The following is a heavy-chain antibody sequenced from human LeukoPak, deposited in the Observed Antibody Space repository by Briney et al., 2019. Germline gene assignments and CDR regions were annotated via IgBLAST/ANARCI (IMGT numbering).Heavy chain of an antibody. D-gene: IGHD6-13*01. J-gene: IGHJ4*02. Sequence: PSQTLSLTCTVSGGSISSGDYYWSWIRQPPGKDLEWIGYIYYSGSTYYNPSLKSRVTISVDTSKNQFSLKLSSATAADTAVYYCARDKPGIAAAGTPVYWGQGTLVTVSS. V-gene: IGHV4-30-4*01. CDR2: IYYSGST. CDR1: GGSISSGDYY. CDR3: ARDKPGIAAAGTPVY.